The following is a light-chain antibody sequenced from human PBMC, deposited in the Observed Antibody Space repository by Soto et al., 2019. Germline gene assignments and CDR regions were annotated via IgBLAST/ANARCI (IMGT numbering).Light chain of an antibody. CDR1: QSISSN. J-gene: IGKJ1*01. CDR2: EVS. Sequence: EIVMTQSPATLSVSPGERATLSCRASQSISSNLAWYQQKPGQAPRLVMYEVSTRATGIPARFSGSGSGTEFTLTISSLQSEDFVVYYCQQYNNWPPWTFGQGTRVEIK. V-gene: IGKV3-15*01. CDR3: QQYNNWPPWT.